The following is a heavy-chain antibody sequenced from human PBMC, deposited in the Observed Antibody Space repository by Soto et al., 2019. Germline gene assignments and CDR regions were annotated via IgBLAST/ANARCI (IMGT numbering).Heavy chain of an antibody. J-gene: IGHJ1*01. V-gene: IGHV1-46*01. D-gene: IGHD2-15*01. CDR3: VRGYCTTSPCSGDFQF. CDR2: IHPSGDT. CDR1: GYKFTTYF. Sequence: QVQLVQSGAALKKPGASVKVACKASGYKFTTYFIHWVRQAPGQGLEWMGMIHPSGDTGYAQKFRGRVTMTIDTSTTTAYMELRNLTSEDTAVYFSVRGYCTTSPCSGDFQFWGQGTMVTVSA.